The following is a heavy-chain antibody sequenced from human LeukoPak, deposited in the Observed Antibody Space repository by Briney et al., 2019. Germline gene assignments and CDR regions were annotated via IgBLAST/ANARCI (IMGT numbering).Heavy chain of an antibody. CDR1: GFTVSSNY. CDR3: ASTAFSKTYYYDTSGAMGVDY. J-gene: IGHJ4*02. CDR2: IYSGGST. D-gene: IGHD3-22*01. V-gene: IGHV3-53*01. Sequence: GGSLRLSCAASGFTVSSNYMSWVRQAPGKGLEWVSVIYSGGSTYYADSVKGRFTISRDNSKNTLYLQMNSLRAEDTAVYYCASTAFSKTYYYDTSGAMGVDYWGQGTLVTVSS.